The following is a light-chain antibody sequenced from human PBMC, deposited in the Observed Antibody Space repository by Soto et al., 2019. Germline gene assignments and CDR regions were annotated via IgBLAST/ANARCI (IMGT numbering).Light chain of an antibody. CDR1: QSVSSNY. CDR3: QQYRTSPLT. CDR2: GAA. V-gene: IGKV3-20*01. Sequence: FMLAQTPGTLSLSPWERATLSCRASQSVSSNYLAWYQQRPGQAPMLLIYGAASRATGIPERLSGSGSGTDFTLTISRLEPEDFAVYYCQQYRTSPLTFGQGTKVDIK. J-gene: IGKJ1*01.